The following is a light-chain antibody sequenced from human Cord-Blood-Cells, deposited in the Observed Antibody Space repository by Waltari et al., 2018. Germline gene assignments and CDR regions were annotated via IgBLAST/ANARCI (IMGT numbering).Light chain of an antibody. CDR3: QQYGSSPLT. V-gene: IGKV3-20*01. CDR1: QSVSRSY. J-gene: IGKJ4*01. Sequence: EIVLTQSPGTLSLSPGERATLSCRASQSVSRSYLAWYQQKPGQAPRLLIYGASSRATGIPDRFSGSVSGTDFTLTISRLEPEEFAVYYCQQYGSSPLTFGGGTKVEIK. CDR2: GAS.